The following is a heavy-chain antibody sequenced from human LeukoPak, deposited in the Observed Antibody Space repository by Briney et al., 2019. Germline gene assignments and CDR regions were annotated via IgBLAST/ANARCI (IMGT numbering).Heavy chain of an antibody. D-gene: IGHD3-22*01. Sequence: GASVKVSCKASGYTFTGYYMHWVRQAPGQGLEWMGWINPNSGGTNYAQKFQGRVTMTRDTSISTAYMELSRLRSDDTAVYYCARVYYYDSSGYLDWGQGTLVTVSS. CDR2: INPNSGGT. CDR3: ARVYYYDSSGYLD. V-gene: IGHV1-2*02. CDR1: GYTFTGYY. J-gene: IGHJ4*02.